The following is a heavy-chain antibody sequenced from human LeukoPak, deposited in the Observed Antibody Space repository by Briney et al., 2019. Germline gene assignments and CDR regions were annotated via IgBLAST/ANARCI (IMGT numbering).Heavy chain of an antibody. Sequence: ASVKVSCTASGYTFTSYAMHWVRQAPGQRLEWMGWINAGNGNTKYSQEFQGRVTITRDTSASTAYMELSSLRSEDTAVYYCARSGFGSGISFDLWGQGTLVTVSS. CDR2: INAGNGNT. V-gene: IGHV1-3*03. J-gene: IGHJ5*02. CDR3: ARSGFGSGISFDL. CDR1: GYTFTSYA. D-gene: IGHD3-10*01.